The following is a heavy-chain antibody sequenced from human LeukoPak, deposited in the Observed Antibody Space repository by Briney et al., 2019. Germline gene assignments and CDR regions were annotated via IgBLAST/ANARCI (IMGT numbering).Heavy chain of an antibody. CDR2: IYYSGST. Sequence: PSETLSLTCIVSGGSISSGDYYWSWIRQPPGKGLEWIGYIYYSGSTYYNPSLKSRVTISVDTSKNQFSLKLSSVTAADTAVYYCARADLEDIVATSGPRYYFDYWGQGTLVTVSS. CDR1: GGSISSGDYY. V-gene: IGHV4-30-4*01. J-gene: IGHJ4*02. D-gene: IGHD5-12*01. CDR3: ARADLEDIVATSGPRYYFDY.